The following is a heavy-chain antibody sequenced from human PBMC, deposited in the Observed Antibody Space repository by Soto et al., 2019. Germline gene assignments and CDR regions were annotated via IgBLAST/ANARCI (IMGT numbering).Heavy chain of an antibody. J-gene: IGHJ5*02. D-gene: IGHD1-26*01. CDR3: ARVVGATTGWFDP. Sequence: EVQLVESGGGLVQPGGSLRLSCAASGFTFISYWMHWVRQAPGKGLVWVSRINSDGSSTSYADSVKGRFTISRDNAKNTLYLQMNSLRAEDTAVYYCARVVGATTGWFDPWGQVTLVTVSS. CDR1: GFTFISYW. CDR2: INSDGSST. V-gene: IGHV3-74*01.